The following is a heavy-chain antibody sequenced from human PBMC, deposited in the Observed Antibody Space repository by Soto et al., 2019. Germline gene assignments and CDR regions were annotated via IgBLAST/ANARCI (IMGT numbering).Heavy chain of an antibody. J-gene: IGHJ5*02. Sequence: GGSLRLSCAASGFTFSIYAVHWVRQAPGKGLEWVAVISSDGSNKYYADSVKGRFSISRDNSRNTLYLQMNSLRSEDTAVYYCAVPYYGSGSYRSWGQGTLVTVSS. CDR2: ISSDGSNK. CDR3: AVPYYGSGSYRS. D-gene: IGHD3-10*01. V-gene: IGHV3-30-3*01. CDR1: GFTFSIYA.